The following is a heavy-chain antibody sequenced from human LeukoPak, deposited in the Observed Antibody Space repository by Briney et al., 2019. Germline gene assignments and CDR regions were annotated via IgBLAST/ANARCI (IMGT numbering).Heavy chain of an antibody. CDR3: ASDYGDYNWFDP. Sequence: SVKVSCKASGGTFSGYAISWVRQAPGQGLERMGGIIPIFGTANYAQKFQGRVTITADESTSTAYMELSSLRSEDTAVYYCASDYGDYNWFDPWGQGTLVTVSS. CDR1: GGTFSGYA. CDR2: IIPIFGTA. V-gene: IGHV1-69*13. D-gene: IGHD4-17*01. J-gene: IGHJ5*02.